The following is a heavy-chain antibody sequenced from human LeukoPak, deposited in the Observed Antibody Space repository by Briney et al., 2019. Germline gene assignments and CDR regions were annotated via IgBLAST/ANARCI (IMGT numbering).Heavy chain of an antibody. V-gene: IGHV3-23*05. J-gene: IGHJ4*02. Sequence: RSGGSLRLSCAASGFTFTSYAMSWVRQAPGKGLEWVSTINKSGGTTYYADSVKGRFTISRDNSKNTLYLQMDSPRVEDTAVYYCAKAFKSAYDYGPTDSWGRGTLVTVSS. CDR3: AKAFKSAYDYGPTDS. D-gene: IGHD5-12*01. CDR1: GFTFTSYA. CDR2: INKSGGTT.